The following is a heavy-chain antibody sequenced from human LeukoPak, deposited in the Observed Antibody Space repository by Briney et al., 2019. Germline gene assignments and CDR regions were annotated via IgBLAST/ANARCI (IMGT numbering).Heavy chain of an antibody. Sequence: GGSLRLSCAASGFTFDDYAMHWVRQATGKGLEWVSLISGDGGSTYYADSVKGRFTISRDNSKNSLYLQMNSLRTEDTALYYCAKVQFGYEGKKRDFDYWGQGTLVTVSS. CDR3: AKVQFGYEGKKRDFDY. D-gene: IGHD2-2*01. CDR1: GFTFDDYA. J-gene: IGHJ4*02. CDR2: ISGDGGST. V-gene: IGHV3-43*02.